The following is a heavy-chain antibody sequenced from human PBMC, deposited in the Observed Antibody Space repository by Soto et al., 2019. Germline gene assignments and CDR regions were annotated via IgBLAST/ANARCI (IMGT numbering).Heavy chain of an antibody. J-gene: IGHJ5*02. D-gene: IGHD2-15*01. V-gene: IGHV4-61*01. Sequence: QVQLQESGPGLVKPSETLSLTCTVSGGSVSSGSYYWSWIRQPPGKGLEWIGYVYYSGSTNYNPSLKSQVTISVDTSKNQFSLKLSSVTAADTAVYYCARVRRYCSGGSCSGGWFDPWGQGTLVTVSS. CDR2: VYYSGST. CDR1: GGSVSSGSYY. CDR3: ARVRRYCSGGSCSGGWFDP.